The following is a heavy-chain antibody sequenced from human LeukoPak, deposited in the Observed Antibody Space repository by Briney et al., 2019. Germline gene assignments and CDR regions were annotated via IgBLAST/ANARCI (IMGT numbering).Heavy chain of an antibody. CDR1: GFTFSSYW. V-gene: IGHV3-74*01. Sequence: GGSLRLSCAASGFTFSSYWMHWVRQAPGKGLVWVSRINSDGSSTSYADSVKGRFTISRDNAKNTLYLQMNSLRAEDTAVYYCASRGYSSSWYYYYYYMDVWGKGTTVTVSS. CDR3: ASRGYSSSWYYYYYYMDV. J-gene: IGHJ6*03. D-gene: IGHD6-13*01. CDR2: INSDGSST.